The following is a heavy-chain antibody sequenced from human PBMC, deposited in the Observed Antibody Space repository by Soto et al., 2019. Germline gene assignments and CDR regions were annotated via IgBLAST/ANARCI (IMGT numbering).Heavy chain of an antibody. Sequence: QVQLVQSGAEVQKPGASVKVSCKASGYTFTNYDINWVRQATGQGLEWMGWMNPNSGNTGSAQKFQGRLTMTANTSISTAYMELSRLRSEDTAVYYCARAEGYCSGGSCRAYGWFDPWGQGTLVTVSP. V-gene: IGHV1-8*01. D-gene: IGHD2-15*01. CDR3: ARAEGYCSGGSCRAYGWFDP. J-gene: IGHJ5*02. CDR1: GYTFTNYD. CDR2: MNPNSGNT.